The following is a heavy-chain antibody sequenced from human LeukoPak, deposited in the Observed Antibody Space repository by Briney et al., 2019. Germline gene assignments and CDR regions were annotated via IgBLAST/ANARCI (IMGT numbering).Heavy chain of an antibody. J-gene: IGHJ4*02. CDR3: TRISLGQGLDS. CDR1: GFTFSDYY. Sequence: GGSLRLSCAASGFTFSDYYMSWIRQAPGKGLEWVSYISSSGSTIYYADSVKGRFTISRDNTKNSLYLEMASLKAEDTAVYYCTRISLGQGLDSWGQGILVTVSS. CDR2: ISSSGSTI. V-gene: IGHV3-11*04.